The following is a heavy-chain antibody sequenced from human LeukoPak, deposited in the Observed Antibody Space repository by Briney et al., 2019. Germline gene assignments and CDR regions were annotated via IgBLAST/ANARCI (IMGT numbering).Heavy chain of an antibody. D-gene: IGHD1-1*01. CDR1: GYTFTSYY. CDR3: ARDSAGTFDY. J-gene: IGHJ4*02. V-gene: IGHV1-46*01. Sequence: ASVKVSCKASGYTFTSYYMHWVRQAAGQGLEWMGIINPSGGSTSYAQKFQGRVTMTRHTSTSTVYMELSSLRSEDTAVYYCARDSAGTFDYWGQGTLVTVSS. CDR2: INPSGGST.